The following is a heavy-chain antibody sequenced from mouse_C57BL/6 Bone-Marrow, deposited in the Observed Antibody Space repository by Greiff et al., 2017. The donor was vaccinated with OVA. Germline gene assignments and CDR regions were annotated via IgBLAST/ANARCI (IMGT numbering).Heavy chain of an antibody. CDR3: TRESDLLLQDYFDY. D-gene: IGHD1-1*01. Sequence: EVQGVESGEGLVKPGGSLKLSCAASGFTFSSYAMSWVRQTPEKRLEWVAYISSGGDYIYYADTVKGRFTISRDNARNTLYLQMSSLKSEDTAMYYCTRESDLLLQDYFDYGGQGTTLTVSS. CDR1: GFTFSSYA. J-gene: IGHJ2*01. CDR2: ISSGGDYI. V-gene: IGHV5-9-1*02.